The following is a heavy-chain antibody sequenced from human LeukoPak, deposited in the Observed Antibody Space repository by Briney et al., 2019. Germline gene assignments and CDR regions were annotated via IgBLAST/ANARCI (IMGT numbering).Heavy chain of an antibody. CDR2: VDYGGFT. J-gene: IGHJ4*01. D-gene: IGHD3-16*01. Sequence: PSQTLSLTCSVSGDSMNSGGHYWSWSRQHPGKGLVSIRHVDYGGFTDYNPSLKTRCVISVDPSKNVFSLALTSVTAADTAVDFCARRWAQPPFFDFWGHGLQVIVSS. CDR1: GDSMNSGGHY. CDR3: ARRWAQPPFFDF. V-gene: IGHV4-31*03.